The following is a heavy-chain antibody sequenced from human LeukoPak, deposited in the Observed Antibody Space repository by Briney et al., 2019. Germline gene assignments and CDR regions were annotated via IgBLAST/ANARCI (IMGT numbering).Heavy chain of an antibody. Sequence: SETLSLTCTVSGGSISSYYWSWIRQPAGNGLEWIGRIYTSGSTNYNPSLKSRVTMSVDTSKNQFSLKLSSVTAADTAVYYCARDPGSDFWSGYYEVIAFDIWGQGTMVTVSS. CDR2: IYTSGST. CDR3: ARDPGSDFWSGYYEVIAFDI. CDR1: GGSISSYY. V-gene: IGHV4-4*07. D-gene: IGHD3-3*01. J-gene: IGHJ3*02.